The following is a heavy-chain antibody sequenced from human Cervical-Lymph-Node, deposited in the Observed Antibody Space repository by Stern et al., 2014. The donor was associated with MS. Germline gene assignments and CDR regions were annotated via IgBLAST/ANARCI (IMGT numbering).Heavy chain of an antibody. CDR1: GYTFTNFA. CDR2: INTDTGNP. CDR3: ARPITMVRGIITGFDP. V-gene: IGHV7-4-1*02. J-gene: IGHJ5*02. D-gene: IGHD3-10*01. Sequence: VQLEESGSELRKPGASVKVSCKASGYTFTNFAINWVRQAPGQGLEWMGWINTDTGNPTYAQGFTGRFVFSLDISVSTAYLQISSLKTEDTAVYYCARPITMVRGIITGFDPWGQGTLVTVSS.